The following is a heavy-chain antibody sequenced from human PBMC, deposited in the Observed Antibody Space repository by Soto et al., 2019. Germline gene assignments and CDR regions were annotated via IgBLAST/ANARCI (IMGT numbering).Heavy chain of an antibody. Sequence: GESLKISCKASGYIFKHYWIAWVRQMPGQGLEWMGVIFPVDSDTRYSPSFQGHGTISVDKSISTAYVQWSSLKASDSAIYYRFRGGVTPRTFNYWGQGTLVTVSS. D-gene: IGHD3-16*01. CDR1: GYIFKHYW. CDR2: IFPVDSDT. CDR3: FRGGVTPRTFNY. V-gene: IGHV5-51*01. J-gene: IGHJ4*02.